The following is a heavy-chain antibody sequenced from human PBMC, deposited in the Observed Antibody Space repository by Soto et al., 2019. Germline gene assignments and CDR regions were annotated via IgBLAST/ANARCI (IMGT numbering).Heavy chain of an antibody. CDR2: IYYSGST. V-gene: IGHV4-59*01. CDR3: ARYYYGDCHFDY. D-gene: IGHD4-17*01. J-gene: IGHJ4*02. CDR1: GGSISSYY. Sequence: PSETLSLTCTVSGGSISSYYWSWIRQPPGKGLEWIGYIYYSGSTNYNPSLKSRVTISVDTSKNQFSLKLSSVTAADTAVCYCARYYYGDCHFDYWGQGTLVTVSS.